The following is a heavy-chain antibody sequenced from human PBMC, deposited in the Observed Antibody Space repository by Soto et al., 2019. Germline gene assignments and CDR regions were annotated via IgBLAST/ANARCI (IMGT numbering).Heavy chain of an antibody. CDR3: ARGGYYDSSGYYNFDY. J-gene: IGHJ4*02. CDR1: GYSFTGYY. Sequence: ASVKVSCKASGYSFTGYYMHWVRQAPGQGLEWMGWINPDGGGTNYAQKFQGRVTMTRDTSITTAYMELSRLRSDDTAAFYCARGGYYDSSGYYNFDYWGQGTLVTVSS. CDR2: INPDGGGT. D-gene: IGHD3-22*01. V-gene: IGHV1-2*02.